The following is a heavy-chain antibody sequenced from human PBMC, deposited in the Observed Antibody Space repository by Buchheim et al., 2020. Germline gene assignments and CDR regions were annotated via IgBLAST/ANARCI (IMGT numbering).Heavy chain of an antibody. CDR2: VSYDGSNT. D-gene: IGHD1-26*01. J-gene: IGHJ4*02. V-gene: IGHV3-30*04. CDR3: ARDKGRYYFDY. CDR1: GFTFRSYA. Sequence: QVQLVESGGGVVQPGRSQRLSCAVSGFTFRSYAMHWVRQAPGKGLEWVAVVSYDGSNTYHADSAKGRFTISRDNSKNTLYLQMNSLRGEDTAVYYCARDKGRYYFDYWGQGTL.